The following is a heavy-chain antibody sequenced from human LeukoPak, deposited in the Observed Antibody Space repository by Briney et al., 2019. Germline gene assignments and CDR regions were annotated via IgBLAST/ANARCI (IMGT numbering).Heavy chain of an antibody. D-gene: IGHD3-16*02. Sequence: SVKISCKASGGTFSSYAISWVRQAPGQGLEWMGGIIPIFGTANYAQKFQGRVTITADESTSTAYMELSSLRSEDTAVYYCARCLSLEPRAFDIWGQGTMVTVSS. J-gene: IGHJ3*02. CDR2: IIPIFGTA. V-gene: IGHV1-69*01. CDR1: GGTFSSYA. CDR3: ARCLSLEPRAFDI.